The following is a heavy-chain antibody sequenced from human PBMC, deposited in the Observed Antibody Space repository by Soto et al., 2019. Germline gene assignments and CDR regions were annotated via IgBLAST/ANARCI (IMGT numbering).Heavy chain of an antibody. D-gene: IGHD1-1*01. CDR1: GYAFTTYG. Sequence: QVHLVQSGAEVKEPGASVKVSCQGSGYAFTTYGITWVRQAPGQGLEWMGWISAHNGNTNYAQKLQGRVTVTRDTSTSTDYMELRSLRYDDTAVYFCAKGRYGDYWGQGALVTVSS. V-gene: IGHV1-18*01. CDR3: AKGRYGDY. CDR2: ISAHNGNT. J-gene: IGHJ4*02.